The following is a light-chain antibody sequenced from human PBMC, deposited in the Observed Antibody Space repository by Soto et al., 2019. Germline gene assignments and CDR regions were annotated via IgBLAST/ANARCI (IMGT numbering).Light chain of an antibody. CDR2: DDS. CDR3: QVWDSSSDRYV. J-gene: IGLJ1*01. V-gene: IGLV3-21*02. CDR1: NIGSKS. Sequence: SYELTQPPSVSVAPGQTARITCGGKNIGSKSVHWYQQKPGQAPVLVVYDDSDRPSGIPERFSGSNSGNTATLTISRVEAGDEADYYCQVWDSSSDRYVFGTGTKVTVL.